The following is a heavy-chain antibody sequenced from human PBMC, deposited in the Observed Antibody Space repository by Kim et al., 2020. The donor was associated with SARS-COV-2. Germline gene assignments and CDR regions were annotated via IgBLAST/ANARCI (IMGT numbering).Heavy chain of an antibody. Sequence: GGSLRLSCTASGFTFNSYAMNWVRQAPGKGLEWVASITNTGCHVFYADSVKGRFIISRDNAKDSVFLHMNSLGAGDTAVYFCAREPNFEGNAWHDWWGLGTLVTVPS. V-gene: IGHV3-21*01. CDR3: AREPNFEGNAWHDW. D-gene: IGHD1-1*01. CDR2: ITNTGCHV. CDR1: GFTFNSYA. J-gene: IGHJ4*02.